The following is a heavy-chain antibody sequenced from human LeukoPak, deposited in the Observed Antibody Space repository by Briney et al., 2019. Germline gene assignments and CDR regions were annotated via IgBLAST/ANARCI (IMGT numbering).Heavy chain of an antibody. Sequence: GGSLRLSCAASGFTFSSYGMNWVRQAPGEGLEWISYIGSSSSTIYYADSVKGRFTISRDNAKNSLYLQMNSLRAEDTAVYYCARDLKVDIVAYAIDYWGQGTLVTVSS. CDR1: GFTFSSYG. V-gene: IGHV3-48*01. J-gene: IGHJ4*02. CDR3: ARDLKVDIVAYAIDY. CDR2: IGSSSSTI. D-gene: IGHD5-12*01.